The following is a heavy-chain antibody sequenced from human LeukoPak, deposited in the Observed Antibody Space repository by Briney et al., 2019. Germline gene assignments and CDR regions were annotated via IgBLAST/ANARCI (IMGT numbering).Heavy chain of an antibody. Sequence: GGSLRLSCGASGFTFSSYSMNWVRQAPGKGLEWVSSISSSSSYIYYADSVKGRFTISRDNAKNSLYLQMNSLRAEDTAVYYCARDHDCSGYANAEFDYWGQGTLVTVSS. CDR2: ISSSSSYI. J-gene: IGHJ4*02. CDR3: ARDHDCSGYANAEFDY. V-gene: IGHV3-21*01. CDR1: GFTFSSYS. D-gene: IGHD3-22*01.